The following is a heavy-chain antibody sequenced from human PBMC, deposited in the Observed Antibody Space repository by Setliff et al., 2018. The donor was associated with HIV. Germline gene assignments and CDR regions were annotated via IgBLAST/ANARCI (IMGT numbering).Heavy chain of an antibody. Sequence: PSETLSLTCTVSGGSISSGSYYWSWTRQPAGKGLEWIGRIYTSGSTNYNPSLKSRATISVDTSNNHFSLKLSSVTAADTAVYYCARDRGGYSLDWGQGTLVTVSS. CDR2: IYTSGST. CDR3: ARDRGGYSLD. V-gene: IGHV4-61*02. D-gene: IGHD3-22*01. CDR1: GGSISSGSYY. J-gene: IGHJ4*02.